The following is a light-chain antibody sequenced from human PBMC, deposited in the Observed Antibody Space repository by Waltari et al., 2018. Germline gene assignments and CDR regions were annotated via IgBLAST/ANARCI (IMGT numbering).Light chain of an antibody. V-gene: IGKV1-39*01. J-gene: IGKJ2*01. CDR1: QNIKTY. CDR2: AAS. CDR3: QQSYSTPLYT. Sequence: DIQVTQSPSPLSAAIGDRVSLSCRTSQNIKTYLNWYLQKPGKAPKLLIYAASTLLSGVPTRFSGSGSGTDFTLTISSVQVEDVATYFCQQSYSTPLYTTGQGTKIEIK.